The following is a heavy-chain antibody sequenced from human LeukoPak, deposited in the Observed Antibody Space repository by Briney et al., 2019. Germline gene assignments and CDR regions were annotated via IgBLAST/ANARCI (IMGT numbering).Heavy chain of an antibody. D-gene: IGHD3-3*01. CDR1: GFTLSSYT. CDR2: INIGTDT. CDR3: ARDFGVGRGTRTPDY. Sequence: GGSLRLSRTVSGFTLSSYTISWVRPAPRKGLEWVSVINIGTDTYYTDSVKGRFTIARDNSKNTLYLQMNSLRAEDTAIYYCARDFGVGRGTRTPDYWGQGTLVTVSS. V-gene: IGHV3-23*01. J-gene: IGHJ4*02.